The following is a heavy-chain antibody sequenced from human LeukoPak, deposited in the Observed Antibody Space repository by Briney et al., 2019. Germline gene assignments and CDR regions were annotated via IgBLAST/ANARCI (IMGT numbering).Heavy chain of an antibody. CDR3: ARMVDCSGGSRYSVYDY. J-gene: IGHJ4*02. CDR2: IYYSGST. D-gene: IGHD2-15*01. V-gene: IGHV4-31*03. CDR1: GGSINSGGYY. Sequence: SQTLSLTCTVSGGSINSGGYYWSWIRQHPGKGLEWIGYIYYSGSTYYNPSLKSRVTISVDTSKNQFSLKLSSVTAADTAVYYCARMVDCSGGSRYSVYDYWGQGTPVTVSS.